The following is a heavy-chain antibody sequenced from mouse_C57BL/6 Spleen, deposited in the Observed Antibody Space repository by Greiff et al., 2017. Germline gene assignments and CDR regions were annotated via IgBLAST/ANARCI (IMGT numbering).Heavy chain of an antibody. Sequence: VQLQQSGPELVKPGASVKISCKASGYTFTDYYMTWVKQSHGKSLEWIGDINPNNGGTSYNQTFKGKATLTVDKSSSTAYMELRSLPSADSAVGYCSIGGNYEAWLAYWGQGTLVTGSA. J-gene: IGHJ3*01. CDR2: INPNNGGT. V-gene: IGHV1-26*01. CDR1: GYTFTDYY. CDR3: SIGGNYEAWLAY. D-gene: IGHD2-1*01.